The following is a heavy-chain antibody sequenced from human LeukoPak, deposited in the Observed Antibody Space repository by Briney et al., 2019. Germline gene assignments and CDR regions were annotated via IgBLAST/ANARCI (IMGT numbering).Heavy chain of an antibody. CDR3: ARVRVRGVMVYYYGMDV. V-gene: IGHV3-33*01. CDR1: GFTFSSYG. CDR2: IWYDGSNK. J-gene: IGHJ6*04. Sequence: GRSLRLSCAASGFTFSSYGMHWVRQAPGKGLEWVAIIWYDGSNKYYADSVKGRFTISRDNSKNTLYLQMNSLRAEATAVYYCARVRVRGVMVYYYGMDVWGKGTTVTVSS. D-gene: IGHD3-10*01.